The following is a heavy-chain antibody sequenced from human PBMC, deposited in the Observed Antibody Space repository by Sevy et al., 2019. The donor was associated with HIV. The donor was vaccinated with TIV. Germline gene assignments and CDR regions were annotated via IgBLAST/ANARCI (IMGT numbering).Heavy chain of an antibody. D-gene: IGHD3-10*01. CDR2: ISSGSSYI. J-gene: IGHJ5*02. Sequence: GGSLRLSCAASGFTFSSYSMNWVRQAPGKGLEWVSSISSGSSYIYYADSVKGRFTISRDNAKNSLYLQMNSLRAEDTAVYYCARDSRPDGFGDQTYNWFDPWGQGTLVTVSS. CDR1: GFTFSSYS. CDR3: ARDSRPDGFGDQTYNWFDP. V-gene: IGHV3-21*01.